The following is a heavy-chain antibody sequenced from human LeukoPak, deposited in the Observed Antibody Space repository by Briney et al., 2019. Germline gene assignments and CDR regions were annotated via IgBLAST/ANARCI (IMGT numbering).Heavy chain of an antibody. CDR1: GFTFSNYG. CDR2: IRYDGNNK. D-gene: IGHD6-19*01. V-gene: IGHV3-33*08. CDR3: ARRSGIAVAGAFDY. Sequence: GGSLRLSCAASGFTFSNYGMLWVRQAPGKGLEWVAFIRYDGNNKLYADSMKGRFTISRDNSKNTLYLHINSLRAEDTAVYYCARRSGIAVAGAFDYWGQGTLVTVSS. J-gene: IGHJ4*02.